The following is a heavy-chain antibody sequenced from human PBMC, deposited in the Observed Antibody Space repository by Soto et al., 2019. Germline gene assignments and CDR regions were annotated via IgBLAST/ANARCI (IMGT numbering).Heavy chain of an antibody. J-gene: IGHJ4*02. Sequence: PSETLSLTCTVSGGSISSYYWSWIRQPPGKGLEWIGYIYYSGSTNYNPSLKSRVTISVDTSKNQFSLKLSSVTAADTAVYYCERGGFAVTTSYYFDYWAQETLVTVSS. CDR1: GGSISSYY. CDR2: IYYSGST. V-gene: IGHV4-59*01. CDR3: ERGGFAVTTSYYFDY. D-gene: IGHD4-17*01.